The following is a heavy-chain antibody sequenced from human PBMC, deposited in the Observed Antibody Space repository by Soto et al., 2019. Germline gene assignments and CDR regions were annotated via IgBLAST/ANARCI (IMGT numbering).Heavy chain of an antibody. CDR3: XXXXXXXXGYDWDY. V-gene: IGHV4-39*01. Sequence: QLQLQESGPGLVKPSETLSLTCTVSGGSISSSSYYWGWIRQPPGKGLEWIGSIYYSGSTYYNPSLKXXXXXXXXXXXXXXXXXXXXXXXXXXXXXXXXXXXXXXXGYDWDYWGQGTLVTVSS. CDR2: IYYSGST. D-gene: IGHD5-12*01. CDR1: GGSISSSSYY. J-gene: IGHJ4*02.